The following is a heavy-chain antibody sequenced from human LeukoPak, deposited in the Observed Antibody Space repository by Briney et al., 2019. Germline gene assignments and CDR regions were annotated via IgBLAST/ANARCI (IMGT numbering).Heavy chain of an antibody. D-gene: IGHD6-13*01. CDR2: IKQDGSEK. Sequence: PGGSLRLSCAASGFTFSSYWMSWVRQAPGKGLEWVANIKQDGSEKYYVDSVKGRFTISRDNAKNSLYLQMNSLRAEDTAVYYCASYSSSWPYYYYYMDVWGKGTTVTISS. J-gene: IGHJ6*03. CDR1: GFTFSSYW. CDR3: ASYSSSWPYYYYYMDV. V-gene: IGHV3-7*01.